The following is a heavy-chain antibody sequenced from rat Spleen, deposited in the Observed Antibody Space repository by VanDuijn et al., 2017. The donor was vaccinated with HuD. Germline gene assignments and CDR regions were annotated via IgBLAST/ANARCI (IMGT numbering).Heavy chain of an antibody. J-gene: IGHJ1*01. D-gene: IGHD1-1*01. CDR2: ISTGGGNT. CDR3: ARPSYYSGDDWYFDF. Sequence: EVQLVESGGGLVQPGRSMKLSCAASGFTFSNYYMAWVRQAPTKGLEWVASISTGGGNTYYRDSVKGRFTISRDNAKSTLYLQMDSLRSEDTATYYCARPSYYSGDDWYFDFWGPGTMVTVSS. V-gene: IGHV5-25*01. CDR1: GFTFSNYY.